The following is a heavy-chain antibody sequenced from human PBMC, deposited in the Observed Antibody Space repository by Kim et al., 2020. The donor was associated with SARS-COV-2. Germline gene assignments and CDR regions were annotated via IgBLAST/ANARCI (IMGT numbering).Heavy chain of an antibody. CDR3: AREWWRRVRRYSSTGFDY. D-gene: IGHD6-13*01. Sequence: KSRVTISVDTSKNQFSLKLSSVTAADTAVYYCAREWWRRVRRYSSTGFDYWGQGTRVTVSS. J-gene: IGHJ4*02. V-gene: IGHV4-39*07.